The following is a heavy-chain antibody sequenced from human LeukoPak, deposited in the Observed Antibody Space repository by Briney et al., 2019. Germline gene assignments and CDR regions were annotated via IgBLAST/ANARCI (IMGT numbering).Heavy chain of an antibody. Sequence: ASVKVSCKASGYTFTDYYIHWVRQAPGQGLEWMGWINPNSGGTNYAQKFQGRVTMTRDTSISTAYMELSRLRSDDTAVYYCARVGNSYCGGDCYSRYYFDYWGQGTLVTVSS. J-gene: IGHJ4*02. CDR3: ARVGNSYCGGDCYSRYYFDY. D-gene: IGHD2-21*02. V-gene: IGHV1-2*02. CDR2: INPNSGGT. CDR1: GYTFTDYY.